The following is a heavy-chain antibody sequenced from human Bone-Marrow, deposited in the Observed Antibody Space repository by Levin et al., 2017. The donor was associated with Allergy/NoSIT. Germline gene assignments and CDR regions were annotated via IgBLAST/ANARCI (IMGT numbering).Heavy chain of an antibody. V-gene: IGHV4-4*07. CDR1: CDSGDSISSHF. Sequence: SQTLSLTCIVSCDSGDSISSHFWSWIRLPAGKGLEWIGRFYARGTTNYKASLKNRVSMSLDTSKNFFFLNLTSVTAADSAVYYCVRGKMGADGIFDLWGQGSLVAVSS. CDR3: VRGKMGADGIFDL. CDR2: FYARGTT. D-gene: IGHD6-13*01. J-gene: IGHJ4*02.